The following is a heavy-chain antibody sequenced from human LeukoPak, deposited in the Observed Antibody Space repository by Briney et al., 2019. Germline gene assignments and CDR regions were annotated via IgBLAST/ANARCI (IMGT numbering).Heavy chain of an antibody. D-gene: IGHD3-10*01. J-gene: IGHJ4*02. CDR2: INAGNGNT. V-gene: IGHV1-3*01. Sequence: ASVKVSCKASGYTFTSYAMHWVRQAPGQRLEWMGWINAGNGNTKYSQKFQGRVTITRDTPASTAYMELSSLRSEDTAVYYCARGLLWFGELFLYWGQGTLVTVSS. CDR3: ARGLLWFGELFLY. CDR1: GYTFTSYA.